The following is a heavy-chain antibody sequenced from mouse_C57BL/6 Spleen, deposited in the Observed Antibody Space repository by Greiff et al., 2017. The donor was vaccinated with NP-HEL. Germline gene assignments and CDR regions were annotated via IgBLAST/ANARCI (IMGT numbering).Heavy chain of an antibody. V-gene: IGHV5-4*01. CDR1: GFTFSSYA. J-gene: IGHJ2*01. D-gene: IGHD1-1*01. CDR2: IRDGGSYT. CDR3: ARDRTVVANFDY. Sequence: VQLQQSGGGLVKPGGSLKLSCAASGFTFSSYALSWVRQTPDQRLEWAATIRDGGSYTYYPANVKGRFTISRDNAKNNLYLQMSHLKSEDTPMYYCARDRTVVANFDYWGQRTTLTVSS.